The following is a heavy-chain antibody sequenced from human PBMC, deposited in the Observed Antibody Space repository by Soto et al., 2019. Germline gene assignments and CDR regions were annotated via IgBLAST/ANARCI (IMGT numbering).Heavy chain of an antibody. CDR3: ARDRRGYSSSWYGYYYYYYMDV. Sequence: ASVKVSCKASGYTFTSYGISWVRQAPGQGLEWMGWISAYNGNTNYAQKLQGRVTMTTDTSTSEAYMELRSLRSDDTAVYYCARDRRGYSSSWYGYYYYYYMDVWGKGTTVTVSS. V-gene: IGHV1-18*01. CDR1: GYTFTSYG. CDR2: ISAYNGNT. D-gene: IGHD6-13*01. J-gene: IGHJ6*03.